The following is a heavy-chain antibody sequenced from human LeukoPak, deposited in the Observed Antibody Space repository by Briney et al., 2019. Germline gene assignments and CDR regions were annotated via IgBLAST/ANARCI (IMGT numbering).Heavy chain of an antibody. V-gene: IGHV3-23*01. CDR3: ARDSGLWSGYLGALFDY. CDR1: GFTFNNYA. CDR2: ITGSGAYT. J-gene: IGHJ4*02. D-gene: IGHD3-3*01. Sequence: GGSLRLSCTASGFTFNNYAMTWVRQAPGEGLEWVSAITGSGAYTNYADSVKGRFTISRDNAKSSLYLQMNSLRAEDTAVYYCARDSGLWSGYLGALFDYWGQGTLVTVSS.